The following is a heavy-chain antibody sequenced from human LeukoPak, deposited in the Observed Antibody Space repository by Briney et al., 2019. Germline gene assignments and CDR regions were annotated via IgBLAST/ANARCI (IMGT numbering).Heavy chain of an antibody. V-gene: IGHV3-64D*09. J-gene: IGHJ4*02. CDR1: GFTFSDYT. Sequence: GSLRLSCSASGFTFSDYTMHWVRQAPGKGLEFVSAITNRGATYYADSVKGRFTTSRDNSKNTLYLQMSSLRPEDTAVYYWVKDRSGTYSFDSWGQGTLVTVSS. CDR3: VKDRSGTYSFDS. CDR2: ITNRGAT. D-gene: IGHD1-26*01.